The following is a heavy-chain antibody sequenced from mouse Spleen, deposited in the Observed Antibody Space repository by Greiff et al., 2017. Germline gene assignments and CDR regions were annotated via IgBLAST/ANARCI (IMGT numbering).Heavy chain of an antibody. D-gene: IGHD2-10*02. CDR3: ASLYGNYVPLDY. J-gene: IGHJ2*01. V-gene: IGHV14-1*02. CDR2: IDPENGNT. CDR1: GFNIKDYY. Sequence: EVQLQESGAELVRPGALVKLSCKASGFNIKDYYMHWVKQRPEQGLEWIGWIDPENGNTIYDPKFQGKASITADTSSNTAYLQLSSLTSEDTAVYYCASLYGNYVPLDYWGQGTTLTVSS.